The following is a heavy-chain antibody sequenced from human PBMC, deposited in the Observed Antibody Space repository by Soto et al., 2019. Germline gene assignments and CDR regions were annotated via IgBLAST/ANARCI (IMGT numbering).Heavy chain of an antibody. J-gene: IGHJ4*02. Sequence: GGSLRLSCAASGFTFDDYAMHWVRQAPGKGLEWVSGISWNSGSIGYADSVKGRFTISRDNAKNSLYLQMNSLRAEDTALYYCAKDATLYSSSRSGLDYWGQGTLVTVSS. CDR1: GFTFDDYA. CDR3: AKDATLYSSSRSGLDY. CDR2: ISWNSGSI. D-gene: IGHD6-13*01. V-gene: IGHV3-9*01.